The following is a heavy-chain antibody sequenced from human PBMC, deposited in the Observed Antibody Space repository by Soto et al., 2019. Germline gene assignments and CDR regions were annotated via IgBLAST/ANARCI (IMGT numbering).Heavy chain of an antibody. CDR3: ARATPPLYDYIWGSYRQYYFDY. J-gene: IGHJ4*02. CDR1: GYTFTSYG. CDR2: ISAYNGNT. D-gene: IGHD3-16*02. Sequence: ASVKVSCKASGYTFTSYGISWVRQAPGQGLEWMGWISAYNGNTNYAQKLQGRVTMTTDTSTSTAYMELRNLRSDDTAVYYCARATPPLYDYIWGSYRQYYFDYWGQGTLVTVSS. V-gene: IGHV1-18*01.